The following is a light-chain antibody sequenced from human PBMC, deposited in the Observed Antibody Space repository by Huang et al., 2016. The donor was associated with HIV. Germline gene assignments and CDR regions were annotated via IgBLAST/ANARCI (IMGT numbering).Light chain of an antibody. Sequence: DIQMTQSPSSLSASIGDRVTITCRASRHIYSYLNWYQHRPGKAPKLLIYDAANLEVGGPSRFSGSGSGRNFTRIISSLQPEDFATYYCQQYDSLPRTFGPGTKV. CDR2: DAA. J-gene: IGKJ3*01. CDR3: QQYDSLPRT. V-gene: IGKV1-33*01. CDR1: RHIYSY.